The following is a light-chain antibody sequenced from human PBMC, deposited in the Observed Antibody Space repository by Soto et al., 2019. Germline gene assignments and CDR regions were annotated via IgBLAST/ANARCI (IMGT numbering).Light chain of an antibody. CDR1: QSISTN. CDR3: QQFSSYPLT. J-gene: IGKJ4*01. Sequence: EIVMTQSPATLSVSPGDGATLSCRASQSISTNLAWYQQKPGQAPRLLIYDTSSRATGIPDRFSGGGSGTDFTLTISRLEPEDFAVYYCQQFSSYPLTFGGGTKVDI. CDR2: DTS. V-gene: IGKV3-20*01.